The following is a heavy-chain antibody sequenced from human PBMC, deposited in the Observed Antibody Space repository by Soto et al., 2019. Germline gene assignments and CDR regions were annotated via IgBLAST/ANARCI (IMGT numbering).Heavy chain of an antibody. CDR2: ISGSGGST. Sequence: EVQLLESGGGLVQPGGSLRLSCAASGFTFSSYAMSWVRQAPGKGLEWVSAISGSGGSTYYADSVKGRFTISRDNSKNTLYLQMNSLRAEDTDVYYCAKDVMTTVTTVNNAFDIWGQGTMVTVSS. J-gene: IGHJ3*02. D-gene: IGHD4-17*01. CDR3: AKDVMTTVTTVNNAFDI. CDR1: GFTFSSYA. V-gene: IGHV3-23*01.